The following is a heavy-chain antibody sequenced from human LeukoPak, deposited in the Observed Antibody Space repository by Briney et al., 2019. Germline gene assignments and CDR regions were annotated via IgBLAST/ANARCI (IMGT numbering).Heavy chain of an antibody. J-gene: IGHJ4*02. CDR3: ARGAGAVAINY. CDR2: INHSGST. D-gene: IGHD6-19*01. CDR1: GGSFSGYY. V-gene: IGHV4-34*01. Sequence: SETLSLTCAVYGGSFSGYYWSWIRQPPGKGLEWIGEINHSGSTNYNPSLKSRVTISVDTSKNQFPLKLSSVTAADTAVYYCARGAGAVAINYWGQGTLVTVSS.